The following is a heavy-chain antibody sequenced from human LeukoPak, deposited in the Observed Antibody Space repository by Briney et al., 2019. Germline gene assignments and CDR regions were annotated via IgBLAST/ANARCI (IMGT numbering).Heavy chain of an antibody. CDR2: IKEDGSEK. J-gene: IGHJ6*02. V-gene: IGHV3-7*01. D-gene: IGHD1-1*01. CDR3: ATYTNWVAGDV. CDR1: GLTFSESW. Sequence: GGSLRLSCAASGLTFSESWMSWVRQAPGQGLEWVAAIKEDGSEKDYVDSVKGRFTISRDNAKNSLYLQMNNLRAEDTAVYYCATYTNWVAGDVWGQGTSVFVSS.